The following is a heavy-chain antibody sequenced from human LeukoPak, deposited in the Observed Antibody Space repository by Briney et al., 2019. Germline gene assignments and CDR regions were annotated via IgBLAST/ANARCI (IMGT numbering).Heavy chain of an antibody. D-gene: IGHD3-9*01. Sequence: ASVKVSCKASGYTFTSYDINWVRQATGQGLEWMGWMNPNSGNTGYAQKFQGRVTMTRNTSISTAYMELSSLRSEDTAVYYCARGRYYDILTGYYRPHYYGMDIWGQGTTVTVSS. V-gene: IGHV1-8*01. J-gene: IGHJ6*02. CDR1: GYTFTSYD. CDR3: ARGRYYDILTGYYRPHYYGMDI. CDR2: MNPNSGNT.